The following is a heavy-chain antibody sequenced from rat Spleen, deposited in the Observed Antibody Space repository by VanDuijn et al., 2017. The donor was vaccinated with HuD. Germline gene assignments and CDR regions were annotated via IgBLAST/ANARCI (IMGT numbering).Heavy chain of an antibody. V-gene: IGHV5-7*01. CDR3: ARRHYGYTDYFDY. D-gene: IGHD1-9*01. CDR2: ISYEGGRI. J-gene: IGHJ2*01. Sequence: EVQLVESGGGLVQPGRSLKLSCAASGFIFSDYNMAWVRQAPTKGLEWVATISYEGGRIFYRDSVKGRFTISRDNAKSTLSLQVDSLRSEDTATYYCARRHYGYTDYFDYWGQGVMVTVSS. CDR1: GFIFSDYN.